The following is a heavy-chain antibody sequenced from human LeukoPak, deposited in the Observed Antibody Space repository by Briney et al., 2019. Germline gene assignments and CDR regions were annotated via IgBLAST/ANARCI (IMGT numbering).Heavy chain of an antibody. CDR3: ARSGPNYYDSSGYSPGFDY. J-gene: IGHJ4*02. V-gene: IGHV4-59*01. CDR1: GGSFSGYN. Sequence: PSETLSLTCAVYGGSFSGYNGSWVWQPPGKGRGWVGHIYYSGSTNYNPSLKSRVTISVDTSKNQYSLKLSSVTAADTAVYYCARSGPNYYDSSGYSPGFDYWGQGTLVTVSS. D-gene: IGHD3-22*01. CDR2: IYYSGST.